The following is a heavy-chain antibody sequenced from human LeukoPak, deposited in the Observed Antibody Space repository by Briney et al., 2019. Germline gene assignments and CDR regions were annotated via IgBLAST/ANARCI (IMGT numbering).Heavy chain of an antibody. CDR3: AKNLGSGWFFPPDY. D-gene: IGHD6-19*01. CDR2: INWNGGST. V-gene: IGHV3-20*04. CDR1: GFTFSSYG. Sequence: GGTLRLSCAASGFTFSSYGMTWVRQAPGKGLEWVSGINWNGGSTGYADSVKGRFTISRDNAKNSLYLQMNSLRAEDTAFYYCAKNLGSGWFFPPDYWGQGTLVTVSS. J-gene: IGHJ4*02.